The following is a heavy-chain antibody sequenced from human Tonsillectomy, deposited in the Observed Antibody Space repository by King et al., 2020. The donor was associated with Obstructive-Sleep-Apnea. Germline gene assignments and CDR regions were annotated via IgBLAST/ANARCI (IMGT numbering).Heavy chain of an antibody. D-gene: IGHD3-22*01. CDR2: IYPGDSDT. V-gene: IGHV5-51*01. J-gene: IGHJ6*02. CDR1: GYSFTSYW. CDR3: AGRPSRYDSSGYLGQYGMDV. Sequence: VQLVESGAEVKKPGESLKISCKGSGYSFTSYWIGWVRQMPGKGLEWMGIIYPGDSDTRYSPSFQGQVTISADKSISTAYLQWRSLKASDTAMYYCAGRPSRYDSSGYLGQYGMDVWGQGTTVTVSS.